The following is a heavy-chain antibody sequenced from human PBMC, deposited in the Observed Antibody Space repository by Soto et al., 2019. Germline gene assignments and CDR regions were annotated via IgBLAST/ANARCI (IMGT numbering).Heavy chain of an antibody. D-gene: IGHD5-12*01. CDR1: GFTFSSYA. V-gene: IGHV3-23*01. Sequence: GGSLRLSCAASGFTFSSYAMSWVRQAPGKGLEWVSAISGSGGSTYYADSVKGRFTISRDNSKNTLYLQMNSLRAEDTAVYYCAKTLKAYSGYDFTYYYYYYMDVWGKGTTVTVSS. CDR2: ISGSGGST. CDR3: AKTLKAYSGYDFTYYYYYYMDV. J-gene: IGHJ6*03.